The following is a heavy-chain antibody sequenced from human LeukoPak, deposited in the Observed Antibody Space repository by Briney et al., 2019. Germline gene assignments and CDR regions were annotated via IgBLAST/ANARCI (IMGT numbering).Heavy chain of an antibody. CDR3: ARDRQTNWFDP. V-gene: IGHV1-18*01. CDR1: GYIFTSNG. J-gene: IGHJ5*02. CDR2: INPYNGNT. Sequence: ASVKVSCKASGYIFTSNGINWVRQAPGRGLEWMGWINPYNGNTDYAQKLQGRVTMTTDTSTTTAYMELRSLRSDDTAVYYCARDRQTNWFDPWGQGTLVTVSS.